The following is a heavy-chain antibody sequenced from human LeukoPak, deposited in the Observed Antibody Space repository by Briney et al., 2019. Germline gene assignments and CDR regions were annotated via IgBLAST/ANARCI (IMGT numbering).Heavy chain of an antibody. CDR1: GGSFSGYY. Sequence: SETLSLTCAVYGGSFSGYYWSWIRQPPGKGLEWIGEINHSGSTNYNPSLKSRVTISVDTSKNQFSLKLSSVTAADTAVYYCARVFKAQRQWLVPIEQNWFDPWGQGTLVTVSS. D-gene: IGHD6-19*01. CDR3: ARVFKAQRQWLVPIEQNWFDP. CDR2: INHSGST. V-gene: IGHV4-34*01. J-gene: IGHJ5*02.